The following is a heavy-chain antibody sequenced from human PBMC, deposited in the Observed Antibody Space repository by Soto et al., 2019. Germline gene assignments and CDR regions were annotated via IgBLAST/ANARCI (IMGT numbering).Heavy chain of an antibody. J-gene: IGHJ4*02. Sequence: SLRLSCAASGFTFSSYSMNWVRQAPGKGLEWVSSISSSSSYIYYADSVKGRFTISRDNAKNSLYLQMNSLRAEDTAVYYCARGGGITGTTAHYWGQGTLVTVSS. CDR2: ISSSSSYI. CDR1: GFTFSSYS. D-gene: IGHD1-20*01. V-gene: IGHV3-21*01. CDR3: ARGGGITGTTAHY.